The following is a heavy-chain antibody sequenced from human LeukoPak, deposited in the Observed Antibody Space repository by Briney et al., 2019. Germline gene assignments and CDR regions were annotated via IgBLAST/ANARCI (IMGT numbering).Heavy chain of an antibody. D-gene: IGHD3-16*02. V-gene: IGHV4-34*01. J-gene: IGHJ5*02. CDR1: GGSFSGYY. CDR2: INHSGST. CDR3: ARLPGSYRNWFDP. Sequence: TSETLSLTCAVYGGSFSGYYWSWIRQPPGKGLEWIGEINHSGSTNYNPSLKSRVAISVDTSKNQFSLKLSSVTAADTAVYYCARLPGSYRNWFDPWGQGTLVTVSS.